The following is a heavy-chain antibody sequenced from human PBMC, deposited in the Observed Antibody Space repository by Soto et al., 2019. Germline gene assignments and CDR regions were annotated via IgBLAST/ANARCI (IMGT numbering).Heavy chain of an antibody. CDR3: ARPYDFWSGPSLSVSSYYGMDV. CDR1: GGTFSSYA. CDR2: IIPIFGTA. V-gene: IGHV1-69*12. Sequence: QVQLVQSGAEVKKPGSSVKVSCKASGGTFSSYAISWVQQAPGQGLEWMGGIIPIFGTANYAQKFQGRVTITADESTSTAYMELSSLRSEDTAVYYCARPYDFWSGPSLSVSSYYGMDVWGQGTTVTVSS. D-gene: IGHD3-3*01. J-gene: IGHJ6*02.